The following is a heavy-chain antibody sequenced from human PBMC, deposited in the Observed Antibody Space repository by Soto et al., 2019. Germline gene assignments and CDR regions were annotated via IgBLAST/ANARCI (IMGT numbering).Heavy chain of an antibody. CDR1: GFTFSSYA. V-gene: IGHV3-23*01. CDR2: ISGSGGST. Sequence: EVQLLESGGGLVQPGGSLRLSCAASGFTFSSYAMSWVRQAPGKGLEWVSAISGSGGSTYYADSVKGRFTISRDNSNNTLYLPMNSLRAEDTAVYYCARRSSGWYFDYWGQGTLVTVSS. CDR3: ARRSSGWYFDY. D-gene: IGHD6-19*01. J-gene: IGHJ4*02.